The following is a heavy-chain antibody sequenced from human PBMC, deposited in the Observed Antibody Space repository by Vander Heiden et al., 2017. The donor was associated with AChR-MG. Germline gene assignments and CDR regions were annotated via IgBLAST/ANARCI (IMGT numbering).Heavy chain of an antibody. CDR1: GFTVSSNY. D-gene: IGHD6-13*01. CDR3: ARVISSSLGY. V-gene: IGHV3-66*01. CDR2: IHSGGST. Sequence: EVQLVESGGGLVQPGGSLRLSCAASGFTVSSNYMSWVRQAPGKGLEWVSVIHSGGSTYYADSVKGRFTISRDNPKNTLYLQMNSLRAEDTAVYYCARVISSSLGYWGQGTLVTVSS. J-gene: IGHJ4*02.